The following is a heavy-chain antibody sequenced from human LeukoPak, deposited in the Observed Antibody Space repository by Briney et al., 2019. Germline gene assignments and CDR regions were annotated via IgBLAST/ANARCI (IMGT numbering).Heavy chain of an antibody. V-gene: IGHV1-8*03. CDR1: GYTFTSYD. CDR2: MNPNSGNT. J-gene: IGHJ6*03. Sequence: ASVKVSCKASGYTFTSYDINWVRQATGQGLEWMGWMNPNSGNTGYAQKFQGRVTITRNTSISTAYMDLSSLRSEDTAVYYCARVPAAMGYYYYYYMDVWGKGTTVTVSS. CDR3: ARVPAAMGYYYYYYMDV. D-gene: IGHD2-2*01.